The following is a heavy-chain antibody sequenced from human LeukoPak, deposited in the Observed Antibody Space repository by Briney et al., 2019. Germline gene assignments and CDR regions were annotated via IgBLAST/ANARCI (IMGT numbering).Heavy chain of an antibody. D-gene: IGHD2-2*02. CDR3: ARAGAVPAAIIFDY. V-gene: IGHV4-59*01. CDR2: VYYTGST. CDR1: GGSILNYY. J-gene: IGHJ4*02. Sequence: PSETLSLTCSVSGGSILNYYWSWIRQPPGKGLEWIGYVYYTGSTNYNPSLKSRVTISVDTSKNQFSLKLSSVTAADTAVYYCARAGAVPAAIIFDYWGQGTLVTVSS.